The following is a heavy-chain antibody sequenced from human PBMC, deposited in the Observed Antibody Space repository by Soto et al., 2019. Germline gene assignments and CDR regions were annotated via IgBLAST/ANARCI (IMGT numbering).Heavy chain of an antibody. Sequence: ASVKVSCKASGGTFSSYAISWVRQAPGQGLEWMGGIIPIFGTANYAQKFQGRVTITADKSTSTAYMELSSLRSEDTAVYYCARDRYSSSWPLFDYWGQGTLVTVSS. CDR3: ARDRYSSSWPLFDY. V-gene: IGHV1-69*06. CDR2: IIPIFGTA. J-gene: IGHJ4*02. D-gene: IGHD6-13*01. CDR1: GGTFSSYA.